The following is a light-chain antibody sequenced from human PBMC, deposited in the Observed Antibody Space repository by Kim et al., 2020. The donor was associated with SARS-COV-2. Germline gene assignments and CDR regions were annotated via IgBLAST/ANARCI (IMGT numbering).Light chain of an antibody. Sequence: SSVGDRVTITCRASQDISRRLAWYQQKPGEAPKLLISLASTLQSGVPSRFGGSGSGTDFTLTISSLQPEDFATYYCQQLNSYHITFGQGTRLEIK. CDR1: QDISRR. V-gene: IGKV1-9*01. CDR2: LAS. J-gene: IGKJ5*01. CDR3: QQLNSYHIT.